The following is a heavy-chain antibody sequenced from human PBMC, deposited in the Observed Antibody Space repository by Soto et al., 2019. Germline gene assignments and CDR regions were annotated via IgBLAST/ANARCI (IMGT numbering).Heavy chain of an antibody. CDR1: GGSISSGDYY. V-gene: IGHV4-61*08. Sequence: TSETLSLTCTVSGGSISSGDYYWSWIRQPPGKGLEWIGYIYYSGSTNYNPSLKSRVTISVDTSKNQFSLKLTSMTAADAAVYYCARAISTGYNILTGYYMDYWGQGSLVTVSS. D-gene: IGHD3-9*01. CDR3: ARAISTGYNILTGYYMDY. J-gene: IGHJ4*02. CDR2: IYYSGST.